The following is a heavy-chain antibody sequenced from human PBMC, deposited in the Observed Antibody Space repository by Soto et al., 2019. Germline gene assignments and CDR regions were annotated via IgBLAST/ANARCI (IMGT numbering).Heavy chain of an antibody. CDR2: IWYDGSNK. CDR1: GFTFSSYG. CDR3: ASPLGGMWGLGAFDI. D-gene: IGHD3-16*01. Sequence: GGSLRLSCAASGFTFSSYGMHWVRQAPGKGLEWVAVIWYDGSNKYYADSVKGRFTISRDNSKNTLYLQMNSLRAEDTAVYYCASPLGGMWGLGAFDIWGQGTMVTVSS. V-gene: IGHV3-33*01. J-gene: IGHJ3*02.